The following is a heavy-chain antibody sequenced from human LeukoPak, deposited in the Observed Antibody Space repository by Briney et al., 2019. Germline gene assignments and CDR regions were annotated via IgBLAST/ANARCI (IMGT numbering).Heavy chain of an antibody. Sequence: GGSLRLSCAASGLTFSNSWMAWVRQAPGKGLEWVANIKQDGSTKHYADSLKDRFTISRDNPKNLLYVQMNSLRADDTAVYYCARDTDGSLDYWGQGILVTVAS. CDR1: GLTFSNSW. CDR3: ARDTDGSLDY. J-gene: IGHJ4*02. D-gene: IGHD1-26*01. CDR2: IKQDGSTK. V-gene: IGHV3-7*01.